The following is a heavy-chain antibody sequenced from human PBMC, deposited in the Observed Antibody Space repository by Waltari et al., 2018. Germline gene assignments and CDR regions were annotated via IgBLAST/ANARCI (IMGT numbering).Heavy chain of an antibody. CDR3: NSSGFVRPGAHAFDI. Sequence: QMQLQESGPGLVKPSETLSLTCTVSGGSISSSRYYWGWIRQPPGKGLEVCGGICVSGCTYWNPSLKRRITVSVDMSKNHLPLKRNSVTATDTAVYYCNSSGFVRPGAHAFDIWGQGTMVTVSS. CDR1: GGSISSSRYY. J-gene: IGHJ3*02. CDR2: ICVSGCT. D-gene: IGHD3-22*01. V-gene: IGHV4-39*01.